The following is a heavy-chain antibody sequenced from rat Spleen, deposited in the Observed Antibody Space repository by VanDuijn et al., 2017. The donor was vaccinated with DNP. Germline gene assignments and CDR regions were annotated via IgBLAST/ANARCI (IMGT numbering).Heavy chain of an antibody. J-gene: IGHJ2*01. CDR2: ISYDGSST. D-gene: IGHD1-11*01. CDR1: GFTFSNYG. Sequence: EVQLVESGGGLVQPGRSMKLSCAASGFTFSNYGMAWVRQAPTKGLEWVATISYDGSSTYYRDSVKGRFTISRDNAKSTLYLQMDSLRSEDTATYYCARRGNYGGYNYYFDYWGQGVMVTVSS. CDR3: ARRGNYGGYNYYFDY. V-gene: IGHV5-29*01.